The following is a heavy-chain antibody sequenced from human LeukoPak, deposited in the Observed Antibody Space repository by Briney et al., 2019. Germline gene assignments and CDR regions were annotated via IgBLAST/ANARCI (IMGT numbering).Heavy chain of an antibody. Sequence: EGSLRLSCAASGFTFSSYAMSWVRQAPGKGLEWVSAISGSGGSTYYADSVKGRFTISRDNSKNTLYLQVNSLRAEDTAVYYCASNPTSYDSSGSLDYWGQGTLVTVSS. V-gene: IGHV3-23*01. CDR2: ISGSGGST. CDR1: GFTFSSYA. D-gene: IGHD3-22*01. J-gene: IGHJ4*02. CDR3: ASNPTSYDSSGSLDY.